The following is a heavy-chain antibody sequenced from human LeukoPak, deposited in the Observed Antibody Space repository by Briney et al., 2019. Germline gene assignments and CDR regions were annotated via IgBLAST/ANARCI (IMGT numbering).Heavy chain of an antibody. CDR1: GGSISSYY. CDR3: AGSGIAAQVDY. V-gene: IGHV4-59*01. Sequence: SETLSLTCTVSGGSISSYYWSWIRQPPGKGLEWIGYIYYSGSTNYNPSLKSRVTMSVDTSKNQFSLKLSSVTAADTAVYYCAGSGIAAQVDYWGQGTLVTVSS. J-gene: IGHJ4*02. D-gene: IGHD6-6*01. CDR2: IYYSGST.